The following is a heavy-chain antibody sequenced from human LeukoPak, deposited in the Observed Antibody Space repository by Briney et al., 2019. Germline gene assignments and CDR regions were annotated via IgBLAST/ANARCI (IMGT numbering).Heavy chain of an antibody. CDR3: ARDRAFDI. V-gene: IGHV3-48*01. J-gene: IGHJ3*02. CDR2: ISSSSSAI. CDR1: GFTFSSYS. Sequence: GGSLRLSCAASGFTFSSYSMNWVRQAPGKGLEWVSYISSSSSAIYYADSVKGRFTISRDNAKNSLYLQMNSLRAEDTAVYYCARDRAFDIWGQGTMVTVSS.